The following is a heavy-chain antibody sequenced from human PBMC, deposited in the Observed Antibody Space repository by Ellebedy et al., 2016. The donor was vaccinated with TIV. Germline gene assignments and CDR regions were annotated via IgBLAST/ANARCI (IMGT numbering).Heavy chain of an antibody. CDR2: IYTSGST. J-gene: IGHJ4*02. CDR3: ARCYESGGGYDWGVRY. D-gene: IGHD5-12*01. Sequence: SETLSLXXAVYGGSFSGYYWSWIRQPAGKRLEWVGRIYTSGSTNYNPSLKSRVTMSLDMSKNLFSLELSSVTVADTAVYYCARCYESGGGYDWGVRYWGQGTLVTVSS. V-gene: IGHV4-59*10. CDR1: GGSFSGYY.